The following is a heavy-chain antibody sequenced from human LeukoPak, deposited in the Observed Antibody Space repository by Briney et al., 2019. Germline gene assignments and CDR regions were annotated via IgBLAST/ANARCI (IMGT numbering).Heavy chain of an antibody. CDR3: TRGRSGANPNALDI. CDR1: GFTVSNNF. CDR2: ISGSGGST. V-gene: IGHV3-23*01. Sequence: GGSLRLSCAASGFTVSNNFMTWVRQAPGKGLEWVSAISGSGGSTYYADSVKGRFTISRDNSKNTLYLQMNGLRAEDTAIYYCTRGRSGANPNALDIWGQGTMVTVSS. J-gene: IGHJ3*02. D-gene: IGHD3-10*01.